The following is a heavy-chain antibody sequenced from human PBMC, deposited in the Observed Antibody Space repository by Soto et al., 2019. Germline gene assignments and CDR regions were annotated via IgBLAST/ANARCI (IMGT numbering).Heavy chain of an antibody. CDR2: ISGGSGYI. CDR3: ARDPGGSSFGGPFDY. CDR1: GFTFSSYS. V-gene: IGHV3-21*01. Sequence: GGSLRLSCAASGFTFSSYSMNWVRQAPGKGLEWVSSISGGSGYIYYADSVKGRFTISRDNAKNSLFLQMDGLRDEDTAVYYCARDPGGSSFGGPFDYWGQGSLVTVSS. J-gene: IGHJ4*02. D-gene: IGHD6-6*01.